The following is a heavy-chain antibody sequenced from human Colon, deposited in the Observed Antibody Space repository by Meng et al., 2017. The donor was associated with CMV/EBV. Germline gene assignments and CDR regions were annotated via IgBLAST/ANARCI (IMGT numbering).Heavy chain of an antibody. Sequence: GESLKISCAASGFTLSSYSMNWVRQAPGKGLEWVSVIYSGGSTYYADSVKGRFTISRDNSKNTLYLQMNGLRAEDTALYYCAKDISPVGGTTGYHGMDVWGQGTTVTVSS. V-gene: IGHV3-53*05. CDR3: AKDISPVGGTTGYHGMDV. J-gene: IGHJ6*02. CDR2: IYSGGST. D-gene: IGHD1-7*01. CDR1: GFTLSSYS.